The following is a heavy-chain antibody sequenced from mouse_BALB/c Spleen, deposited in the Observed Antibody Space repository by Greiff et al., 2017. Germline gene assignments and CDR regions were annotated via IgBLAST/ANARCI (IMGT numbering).Heavy chain of an antibody. V-gene: IGHV2-9-2*01. J-gene: IGHJ3*01. CDR2: IWTGGGT. D-gene: IGHD2-14*01. CDR3: VRDRDYRYDTFAY. CDR1: GFSLTSYD. Sequence: QVQLKESGPGLVAPSQSLSITCTVSGFSLTSYDISWIRQPPGKGLEWLGVIWTGGGTNYNSAFMSRLSISKDNSKSQVFLKMNSLQTDDTAIYYCVRDRDYRYDTFAYWGQGTLVTVSA.